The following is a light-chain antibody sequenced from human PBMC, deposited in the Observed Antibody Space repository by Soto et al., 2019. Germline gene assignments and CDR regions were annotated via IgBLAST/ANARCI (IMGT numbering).Light chain of an antibody. CDR3: QQYNIHWT. V-gene: IGKV1-5*01. CDR1: QNINKW. Sequence: DIKITQSPSTRSASVGDRVTITCRASQNINKWVAWYQQKPGKAPNVLIYDAATFESGGPSRFNGSSSRTEFSITISSLQPDDVATYYCQQYNIHWTFCQGTKVDIK. CDR2: DAA. J-gene: IGKJ1*01.